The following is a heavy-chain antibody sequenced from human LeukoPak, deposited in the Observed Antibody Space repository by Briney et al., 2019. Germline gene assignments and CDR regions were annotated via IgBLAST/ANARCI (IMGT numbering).Heavy chain of an antibody. Sequence: GGSLRLSCAASGFTFSSYSMNWVRQAPGKGLEWVSSISSSSSYIYYADSVKGRFTISRDNAKNSLYLQMNSLRAEDTAVYYCARGSWGLPYYFDYWGQGTLVTVSS. CDR2: ISSSSSYI. CDR1: GFTFSSYS. J-gene: IGHJ4*02. D-gene: IGHD6-13*01. CDR3: ARGSWGLPYYFDY. V-gene: IGHV3-21*01.